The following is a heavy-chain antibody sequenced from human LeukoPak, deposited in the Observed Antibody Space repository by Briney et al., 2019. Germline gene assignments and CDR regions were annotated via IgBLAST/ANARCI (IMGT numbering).Heavy chain of an antibody. V-gene: IGHV4-39*01. CDR1: GGSFSSSSYF. D-gene: IGHD1-14*01. Sequence: SETLSLTCTVSGGSFSSSSYFWGWIRQPPGKGLEWIGSIYYSGSTYYNPSLKSRVTISVDTSKIQFSLKLTSVTAADTAVYYCARTYNDWFDPWGQGTLVTVSS. J-gene: IGHJ5*02. CDR3: ARTYNDWFDP. CDR2: IYYSGST.